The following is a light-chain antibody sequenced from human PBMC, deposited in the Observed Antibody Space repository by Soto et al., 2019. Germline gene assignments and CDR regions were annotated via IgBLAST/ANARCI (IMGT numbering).Light chain of an antibody. Sequence: QSVLTQPAAVSGSPGQSITISCTGTSSDVGGYNYVSWYQQSSGKAPKLLIYEVSNRPSGVSNRFSGSKSGNTASLTVSGLQAEDEADYYCSSFAGSNNFPYVFGTGTKVTVL. CDR3: SSFAGSNNFPYV. CDR2: EVS. J-gene: IGLJ1*01. V-gene: IGLV2-14*01. CDR1: SSDVGGYNY.